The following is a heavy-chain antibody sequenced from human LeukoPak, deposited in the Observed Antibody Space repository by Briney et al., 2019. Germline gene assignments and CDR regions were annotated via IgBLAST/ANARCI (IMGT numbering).Heavy chain of an antibody. Sequence: GGSLRLSCAASGFTFSSYWMSWVRQAPGKGLEWVANIKQDGSENYYVDSVKGRLTISRDNAKNSLYLQMNSLRAEDTAVYYCARACGGDCSVSWGQGTLVTVSS. CDR3: ARACGGDCSVS. D-gene: IGHD2-21*02. CDR2: IKQDGSEN. CDR1: GFTFSSYW. V-gene: IGHV3-7*01. J-gene: IGHJ5*02.